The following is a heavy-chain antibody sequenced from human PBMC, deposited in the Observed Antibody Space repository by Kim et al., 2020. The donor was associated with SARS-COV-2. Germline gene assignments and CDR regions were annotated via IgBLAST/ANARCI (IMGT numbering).Heavy chain of an antibody. V-gene: IGHV4-34*01. CDR3: ARGKKQRRAFDI. CDR1: GGSFSGYY. CDR2: INHSGST. J-gene: IGHJ3*02. D-gene: IGHD6-13*01. Sequence: SETLSLTCAVYGGSFSGYYWSWIRQPPGKGLEWIGEINHSGSTNYNPSLKSRVTISVDTSKNQFSLKLSSVTAADTAVYYCARGKKQRRAFDIWGQGTM.